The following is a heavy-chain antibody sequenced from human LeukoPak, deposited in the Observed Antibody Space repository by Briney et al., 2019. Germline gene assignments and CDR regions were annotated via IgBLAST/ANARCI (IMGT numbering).Heavy chain of an antibody. CDR3: AKVSGVGGWPNWFDP. CDR1: RIIFSNSA. CDR2: ISGSGGST. V-gene: IGHV3-23*01. Sequence: GSLRLSCAASRIIFSNSAMSWVRQAPGKGLEWVSAISGSGGSTYYADSVKGRFTISRDNSKNTLYLQMNSLRAEDTAVYYCAKVSGVGGWPNWFDPWGQGTLVTVSS. D-gene: IGHD6-19*01. J-gene: IGHJ5*02.